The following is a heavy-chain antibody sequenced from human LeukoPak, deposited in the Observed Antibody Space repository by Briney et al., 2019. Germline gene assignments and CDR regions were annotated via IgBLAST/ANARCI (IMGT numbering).Heavy chain of an antibody. D-gene: IGHD1-26*01. CDR1: GFTFSSYS. CDR2: ISSSSDYI. CDR3: AREEGGAGLYGFDI. Sequence: MTGGSLILSCAASGFTFSSYSMNWVRQAPGKGLEWVSSISSSSDYIYYADSLKGRFTISRDNAKNSLYLQMNSLRAEDTAVYYCAREEGGAGLYGFDIWGQGTMVTVSS. V-gene: IGHV3-21*01. J-gene: IGHJ3*02.